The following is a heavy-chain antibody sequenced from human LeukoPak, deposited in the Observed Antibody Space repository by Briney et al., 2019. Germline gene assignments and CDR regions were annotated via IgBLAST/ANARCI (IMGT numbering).Heavy chain of an antibody. CDR3: ARDRAGGATGY. CDR1: GFTFSTYA. J-gene: IGHJ4*02. V-gene: IGHV3-23*01. CDR2: ISGSGDNT. Sequence: GGSLRLSCAASGFTFSTYAMTWVRQAPGKGLEWVSAISGSGDNTYYADSVKGRFTISRDNSKNTLYLQMNSLRAEDTAVYYCARDRAGGATGYWGQGTLVTVSS. D-gene: IGHD1-26*01.